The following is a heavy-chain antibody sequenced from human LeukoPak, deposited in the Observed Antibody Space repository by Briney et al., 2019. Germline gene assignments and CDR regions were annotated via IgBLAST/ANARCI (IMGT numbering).Heavy chain of an antibody. V-gene: IGHV3-73*01. CDR2: IRSKTDNYAT. D-gene: IGHD4-17*01. CDR3: TSGLSVLRSNNTPVDY. CDR1: GFTFSGSA. Sequence: HSGGSLRLSCAASGFTFSGSAMHWVRQASGKGLEWVGRIRSKTDNYATAYAASVKGRFIISRDDSMNTAYLQMNSLKTEDTAVYYCTSGLSVLRSNNTPVDYWGQGTLVTVSS. J-gene: IGHJ4*02.